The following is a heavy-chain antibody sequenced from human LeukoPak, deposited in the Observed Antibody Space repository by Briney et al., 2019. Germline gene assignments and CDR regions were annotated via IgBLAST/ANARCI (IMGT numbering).Heavy chain of an antibody. CDR2: INPWDSDT. D-gene: IGHD3-10*01. CDR3: GRREGSGMYLIDY. Sequence: GESLKISCKGSGYSFSNYWIGWVRQMPGKGLEWMGIINPWDSDTKYNPSFQGQVTISADKSISTAYLQWSSLKAADTAMYYCGRREGSGMYLIDYWGQGTLVTVSS. J-gene: IGHJ4*02. V-gene: IGHV5-51*01. CDR1: GYSFSNYW.